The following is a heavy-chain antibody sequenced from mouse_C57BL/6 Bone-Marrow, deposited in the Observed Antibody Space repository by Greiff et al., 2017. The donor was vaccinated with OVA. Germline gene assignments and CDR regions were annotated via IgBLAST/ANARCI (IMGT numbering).Heavy chain of an antibody. Sequence: EVQLQQSGAELVKPGASVKLSCTASGFNITDYSMHWVKQRPEQGLEWIGRIDPGDGETKYAQKFQGKATLTADTSSSTAYLQLSSLTSEDTAVDFCGPLNCEGAWFAYRGQGTLVTVSA. V-gene: IGHV14-2*01. D-gene: IGHD4-1*01. CDR2: IDPGDGET. CDR1: GFNITDYS. CDR3: GPLNCEGAWFAY. J-gene: IGHJ3*01.